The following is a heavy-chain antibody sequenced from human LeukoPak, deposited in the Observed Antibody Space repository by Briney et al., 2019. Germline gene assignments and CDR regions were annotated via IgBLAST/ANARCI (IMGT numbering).Heavy chain of an antibody. CDR3: AREYYYDSSVLY. V-gene: IGHV1-46*01. CDR2: INPSGGST. Sequence: ASVKVSCKASGYTFTSYYMHWVRQAPGQGLEWMGIINPSGGSTSYAQKFQGRVTMTRDTSISTAYMELSRLRSDDTAVYYCAREYYYDSSVLYWGQGTLVTVSS. D-gene: IGHD3-22*01. CDR1: GYTFTSYY. J-gene: IGHJ4*02.